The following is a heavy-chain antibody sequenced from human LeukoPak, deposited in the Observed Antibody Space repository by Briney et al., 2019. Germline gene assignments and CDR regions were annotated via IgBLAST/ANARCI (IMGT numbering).Heavy chain of an antibody. J-gene: IGHJ5*02. CDR2: IVVGSANT. V-gene: IGHV1-58*01. Sequence: GASVKVSCKASGFTFASSAVQWVRQARGQRLEWIGWIVVGSANTNYAQKFQERVTITRDMSTGTAYMELSSLRSEDTAVYYRAAFDAGDCGGDCPYFSFPWGQGTLVTVSS. CDR3: AAFDAGDCGGDCPYFSFP. D-gene: IGHD2-21*02. CDR1: GFTFASSA.